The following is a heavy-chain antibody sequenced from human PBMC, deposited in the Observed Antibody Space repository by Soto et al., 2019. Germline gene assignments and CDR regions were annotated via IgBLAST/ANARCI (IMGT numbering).Heavy chain of an antibody. J-gene: IGHJ5*02. D-gene: IGHD2-2*01. CDR1: GGSISSYS. V-gene: IGHV4-4*07. CDR2: MYSSGST. CDR3: AKRGREGREPGAANWLDP. Sequence: QVQLQESGPGLVKPSETLSLTCTVSGGSISSYSWNWIRQSAGKGLEWIGRMYSSGSTNYNPSLNSRVSMSLDTSRNQFSMKLSSVTAADTAVYYCAKRGREGREPGAANWLDPWGQGTLVIVSS.